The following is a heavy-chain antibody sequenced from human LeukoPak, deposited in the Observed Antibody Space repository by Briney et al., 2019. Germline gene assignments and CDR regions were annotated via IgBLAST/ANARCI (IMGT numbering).Heavy chain of an antibody. CDR2: IYYSGST. V-gene: IGHV4-59*01. D-gene: IGHD3-10*01. J-gene: IGHJ6*02. CDR3: ARVGDPLNYYYYGMDV. Sequence: NSSGTLSLTCTVSGGSISSYYWSWIRQSPGKGLEWIGYIYYSGSTNYNPSLKSRVTISVDTSKNQFSLKLSSVTAADTAVYYCARVGDPLNYYYYGMDVWGQGTTVTVSS. CDR1: GGSISSYY.